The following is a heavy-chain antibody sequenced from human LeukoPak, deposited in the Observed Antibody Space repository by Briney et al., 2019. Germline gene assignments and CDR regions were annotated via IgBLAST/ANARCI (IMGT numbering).Heavy chain of an antibody. CDR3: ARGGDSSGYYYYYGMDV. D-gene: IGHD3-22*01. CDR1: GFTFSSYG. V-gene: IGHV3-33*01. Sequence: GGSLRLSCAASGFTFSSYGMHWARQAPGKGLEWVAVIWYDGSNKYYADSVKGRFTISRDNSKNTLYLQMNSLRAEDTAVYYCARGGDSSGYYYYYGMDVWGQGTTVTVSS. J-gene: IGHJ6*02. CDR2: IWYDGSNK.